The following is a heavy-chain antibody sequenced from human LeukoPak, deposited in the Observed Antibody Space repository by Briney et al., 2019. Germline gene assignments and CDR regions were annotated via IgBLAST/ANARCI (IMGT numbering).Heavy chain of an antibody. CDR3: AKDRIAAAGRGSRFDP. V-gene: IGHV3-23*01. CDR2: ISGSGGST. J-gene: IGHJ5*02. D-gene: IGHD6-13*01. Sequence: PGGSLRLSCAASGFTFSSYAMSWVRQAPGKGLEWVSAISGSGGSTYYADSVKGRFTISRDNSKNTLYLQMNSLRAEDTAVYYCAKDRIAAAGRGSRFDPWGQGTLVTVSS. CDR1: GFTFSSYA.